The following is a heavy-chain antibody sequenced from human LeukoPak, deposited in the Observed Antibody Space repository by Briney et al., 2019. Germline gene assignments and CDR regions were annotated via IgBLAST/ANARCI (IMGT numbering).Heavy chain of an antibody. CDR2: ISSSSSYI. V-gene: IGHV3-21*01. Sequence: GGSLRLSCAASGFTFSSYSMNWVRQALGKGLEWVSSISSSSSYIYYADSVKGRFTISRDNAKNSLYLQMNSLRAEDTAVYYCARDSVSYCSGGSCFDYWGQGTLVTVSS. D-gene: IGHD2-15*01. CDR3: ARDSVSYCSGGSCFDY. J-gene: IGHJ4*02. CDR1: GFTFSSYS.